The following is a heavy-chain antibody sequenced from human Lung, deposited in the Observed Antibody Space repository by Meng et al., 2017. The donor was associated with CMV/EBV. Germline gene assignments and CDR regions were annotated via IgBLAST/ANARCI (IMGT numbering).Heavy chain of an antibody. CDR3: AKASLSYYSDSSAYYFFDF. J-gene: IGHJ4*02. Sequence: GGSLRLXCEASGFTFSSYAMSWVRQAPGKGLEWVSVIYSGGGSTYCADSVKGRFAISRDNSKHTLNLQMNSLRAEDTAIYYCAKASLSYYSDSSAYYFFDFXGQGXLVTVSS. V-gene: IGHV3-23*03. CDR2: IYSGGGST. D-gene: IGHD3-22*01. CDR1: GFTFSSYA.